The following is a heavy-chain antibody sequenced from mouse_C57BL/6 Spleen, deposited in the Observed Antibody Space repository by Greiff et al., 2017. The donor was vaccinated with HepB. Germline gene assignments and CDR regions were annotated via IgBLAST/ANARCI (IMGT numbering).Heavy chain of an antibody. CDR2: INPNNGGT. V-gene: IGHV1-26*01. CDR3: ASKGIYDGYSLAMDY. CDR1: GYTFTDYY. Sequence: EVQLQQSGPELVKPGASVKISCKASGYTFTDYYMNWVKQSHGKSLEWIGDINPNNGGTSYNQKFKGKATLTVDKSSSTAYMELRSLTSEDSAVYYWASKGIYDGYSLAMDYWGQGTSVTVSS. J-gene: IGHJ4*01. D-gene: IGHD2-3*01.